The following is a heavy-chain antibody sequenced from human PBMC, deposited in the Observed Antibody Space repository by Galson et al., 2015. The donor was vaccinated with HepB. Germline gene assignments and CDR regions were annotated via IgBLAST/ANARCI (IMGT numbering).Heavy chain of an antibody. CDR2: IIPIFGTA. D-gene: IGHD3-10*01. Sequence: SVKVSCKASGGTFSSYAISWVRQAPGQGLEWMGGIIPIFGTANYAQKFQGRVTITADESTSTAYMELSSLRSEDTAVYYCARGGYYGSGSPGAFDIWGQGTMVTVSS. J-gene: IGHJ3*02. CDR1: GGTFSSYA. V-gene: IGHV1-69*13. CDR3: ARGGYYGSGSPGAFDI.